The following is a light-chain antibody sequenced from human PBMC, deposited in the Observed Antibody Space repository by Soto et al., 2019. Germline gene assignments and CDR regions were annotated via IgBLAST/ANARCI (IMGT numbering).Light chain of an antibody. CDR1: PGISSS. CDR3: QQSYSTPRT. CDR2: AAS. J-gene: IGKJ1*01. V-gene: IGKV1-39*01. Sequence: IRMTQPPSSLYASXGDRVTICCRVSPGISSSLNWYQQKPGIAPKIXXYAASSLQTGVPSRFSGSGSGTDFTRTISSLQPEDFATYYCQQSYSTPRTFGQGTKVDIK.